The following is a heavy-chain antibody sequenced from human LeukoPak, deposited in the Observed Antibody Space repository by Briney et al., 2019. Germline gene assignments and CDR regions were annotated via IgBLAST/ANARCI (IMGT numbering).Heavy chain of an antibody. J-gene: IGHJ6*02. Sequence: GGSLRLSCAASGFTFSSYAMSWVRQAPGKGLEWVSAISGSGGSTYYADSVKGRFTISRDNSKNTLYLQMNSLSAEDTAVYYCAKDQSSSSEADYYYYGMDVWGQGTTVTVSS. D-gene: IGHD6-6*01. CDR1: GFTFSSYA. CDR2: ISGSGGST. V-gene: IGHV3-23*01. CDR3: AKDQSSSSEADYYYYGMDV.